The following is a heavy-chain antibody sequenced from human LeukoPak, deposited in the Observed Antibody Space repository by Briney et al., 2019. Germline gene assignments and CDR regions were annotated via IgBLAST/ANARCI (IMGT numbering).Heavy chain of an antibody. Sequence: GGSLRLSCAASGFTFSSYSMNWVRQAPGKGLEWVSSISSSSSYIYYADSVKGRFTISRDNAKNSLYLQMNSLRAEDTAVYYCARGLYGGNSGWFDPWGQGTLVTVSS. CDR2: ISSSSSYI. D-gene: IGHD4-23*01. CDR1: GFTFSSYS. V-gene: IGHV3-21*01. J-gene: IGHJ5*02. CDR3: ARGLYGGNSGWFDP.